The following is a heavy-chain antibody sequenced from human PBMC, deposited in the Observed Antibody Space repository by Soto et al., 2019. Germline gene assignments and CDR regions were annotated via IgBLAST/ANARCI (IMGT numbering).Heavy chain of an antibody. Sequence: ASVKVSCKASGYTFTSYAMHWVRQAPGQRLEWMGWINAGNGNTKWSQKFQGRVTITRDTSASTAYMELSSLRSEDTAVYYCARVGLFSDASDIWGQGTMVTVSS. CDR1: GYTFTSYA. J-gene: IGHJ3*02. V-gene: IGHV1-3*01. CDR2: INAGNGNT. CDR3: ARVGLFSDASDI.